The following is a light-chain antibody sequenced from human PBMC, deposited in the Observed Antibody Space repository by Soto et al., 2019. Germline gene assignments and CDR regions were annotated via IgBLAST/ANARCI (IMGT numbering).Light chain of an antibody. Sequence: DIQVTQSPSSLSASVGGRVTITCRASQSIDNYLNWYQQKPGRAPNLLIYGASTLQSGVPSRFSGSGSGTDFTLTITTLQPVDFATYYCQQTYSTPLTFGGGTKVEI. CDR3: QQTYSTPLT. CDR1: QSIDNY. V-gene: IGKV1-39*01. CDR2: GAS. J-gene: IGKJ4*01.